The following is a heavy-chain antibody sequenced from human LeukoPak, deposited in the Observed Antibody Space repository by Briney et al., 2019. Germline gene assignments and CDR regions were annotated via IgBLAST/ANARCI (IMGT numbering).Heavy chain of an antibody. J-gene: IGHJ2*01. D-gene: IGHD2-21*02. CDR1: GYTFTSYG. Sequence: GASVKVSCKASGYTFTSYGISWVRQAPGQGLEWLGWINAYNGNTNYAQKLQGRVTMTTDTSTSTAYMELRSLRSDDTAVYYCARVPPFCSGGDCYYWYFDLWGRGTLVTVSS. CDR3: ARVPPFCSGGDCYYWYFDL. V-gene: IGHV1-18*01. CDR2: INAYNGNT.